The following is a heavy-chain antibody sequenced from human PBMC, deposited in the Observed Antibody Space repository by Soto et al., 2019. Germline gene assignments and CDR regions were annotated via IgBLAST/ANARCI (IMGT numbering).Heavy chain of an antibody. CDR1: GFTFSSYG. D-gene: IGHD3-3*01. J-gene: IGHJ3*02. Sequence: GGSLRLSCAASGFTFSSYGMHWVRQAPGKGLEWVAVISYDGSNKYYADSVKGRFTISRDNSKNTLYLQMNSLRAEDTAVYYCAKDRLRFLEWFNSAFDIWGQGTMVTVSS. CDR2: ISYDGSNK. V-gene: IGHV3-30*18. CDR3: AKDRLRFLEWFNSAFDI.